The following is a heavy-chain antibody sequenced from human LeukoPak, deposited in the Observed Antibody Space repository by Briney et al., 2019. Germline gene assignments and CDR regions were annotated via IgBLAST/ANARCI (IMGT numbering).Heavy chain of an antibody. Sequence: PGESLRISCQGSGYRFTDYWIAWVRQLPGKGLEWMGIVYPSNSETRYSPSFQGQVTISADKSISTGYLQWSSLKASDTAMYFCARHRYSGSDTQGFDYWGQGTLVTVSS. J-gene: IGHJ4*02. V-gene: IGHV5-51*01. D-gene: IGHD5-12*01. CDR1: GYRFTDYW. CDR3: ARHRYSGSDTQGFDY. CDR2: VYPSNSET.